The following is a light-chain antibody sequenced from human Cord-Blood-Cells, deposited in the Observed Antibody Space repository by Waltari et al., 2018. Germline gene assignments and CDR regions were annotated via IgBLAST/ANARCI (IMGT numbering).Light chain of an antibody. CDR3: CSYAGSSTVV. CDR2: EGS. CDR1: SSDVGSYNL. J-gene: IGLJ2*01. V-gene: IGLV2-23*01. Sequence: QSALTQPASVSGSPGQSITISCTGTSSDVGSYNLVSWYQQHPGKAPKRMVYEGSKRPSGVSNRCSGSKSGNTASLTISGLQADDEADYYCCSYAGSSTVVFGGGTKLTVL.